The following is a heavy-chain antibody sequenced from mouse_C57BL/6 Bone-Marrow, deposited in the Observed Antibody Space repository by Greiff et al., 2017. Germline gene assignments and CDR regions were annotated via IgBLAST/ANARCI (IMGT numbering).Heavy chain of an antibody. Sequence: EVKVVESGGGLVKPGGSLKLSCAASGFTFSSYAMSWVRQTPEKRLEWVATISDGGSYTYYPDNVKGRCTISRDNAKNNLYLQMRHLKSEDTVMYYCARGDTTVVASAWFAYWGQGTLVTVSA. CDR2: ISDGGSYT. CDR1: GFTFSSYA. J-gene: IGHJ3*01. CDR3: ARGDTTVVASAWFAY. D-gene: IGHD1-1*01. V-gene: IGHV5-4*03.